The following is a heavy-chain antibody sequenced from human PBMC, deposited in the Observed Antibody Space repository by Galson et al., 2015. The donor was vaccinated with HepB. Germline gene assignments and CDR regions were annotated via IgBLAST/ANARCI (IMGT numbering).Heavy chain of an antibody. J-gene: IGHJ6*02. D-gene: IGHD3-10*01. CDR3: TRGAYGILWFGGGDFYHGMDV. V-gene: IGHV3-49*03. CDR2: IRSKAYGGTT. Sequence: SLRLSCAASGFTFGDYAMSWFRQAPGKGLEWVGFIRSKAYGGTTEYAASVKGRFTISRDDSKSIAYLQMNSLKTEDTAVYYCTRGAYGILWFGGGDFYHGMDVWGQGTTVTVS. CDR1: GFTFGDYA.